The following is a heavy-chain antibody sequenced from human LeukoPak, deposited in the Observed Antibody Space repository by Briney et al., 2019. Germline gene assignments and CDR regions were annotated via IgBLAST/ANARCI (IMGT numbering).Heavy chain of an antibody. Sequence: EASVRVSCKASGGTFSSYAISWVRQAPGQGLEWMGGIIPIFGTANYAQKFQGRVTITADESTSTAYMELSSLRSEDTAVYYCARFPGGAEYRHYYYMDVWGKGTTVTVSS. CDR3: ARFPGGAEYRHYYYMDV. J-gene: IGHJ6*03. V-gene: IGHV1-69*13. CDR2: IIPIFGTA. CDR1: GGTFSSYA. D-gene: IGHD1-14*01.